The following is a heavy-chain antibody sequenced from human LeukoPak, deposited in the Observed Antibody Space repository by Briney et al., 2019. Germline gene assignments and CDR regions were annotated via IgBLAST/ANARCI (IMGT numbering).Heavy chain of an antibody. Sequence: GGSLRLSCAASGLSFSSFAMSWVRQGPARGLEWVSSIRGNGETFYADSVKGRFTISRDNSKNTLYLQMNSLRAEDTAVYYCARSPLAATSRRYFDYWGQGTLVTVSS. D-gene: IGHD2-15*01. CDR1: GLSFSSFA. CDR2: IRGNGET. CDR3: ARSPLAATSRRYFDY. J-gene: IGHJ4*02. V-gene: IGHV3-23*01.